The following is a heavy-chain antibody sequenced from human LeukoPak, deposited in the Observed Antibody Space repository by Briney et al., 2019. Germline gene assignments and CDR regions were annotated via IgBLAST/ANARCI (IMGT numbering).Heavy chain of an antibody. J-gene: IGHJ4*02. V-gene: IGHV4-34*01. CDR2: INHCGST. CDR1: GGSFSGYY. Sequence: SETLSLTCAVYGGSFSGYYWSWIRQPPGKGLEWIGEINHCGSTNYNPSLKSRVTISVDTSKNQFSLKLSSVTAADTAVYYCARGDVDTAMRYYFDYWGQGTLVTVSS. CDR3: ARGDVDTAMRYYFDY. D-gene: IGHD5-18*01.